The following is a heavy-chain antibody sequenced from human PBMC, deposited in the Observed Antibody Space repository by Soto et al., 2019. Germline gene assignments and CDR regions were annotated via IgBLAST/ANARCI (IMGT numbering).Heavy chain of an antibody. D-gene: IGHD3-10*01. J-gene: IGHJ6*03. CDR2: MNPNSGNT. Sequence: ASVKVSCKASGYTFTSYDINWVRQATGQGLEWMGWMNPNSGNTGYAQKFQGRVTMTRNTSISTAYMELSSLRSEDTAVYYCARNRGAMGFGELLTDDYYCMDRWGKGPTVTVSS. CDR1: GYTFTSYD. CDR3: ARNRGAMGFGELLTDDYYCMDR. V-gene: IGHV1-8*01.